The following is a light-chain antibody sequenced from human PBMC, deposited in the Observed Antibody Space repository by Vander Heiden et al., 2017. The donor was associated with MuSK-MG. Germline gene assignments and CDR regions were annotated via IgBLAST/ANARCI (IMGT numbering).Light chain of an antibody. CDR2: TAS. Sequence: EILLTQSPATLSLSPGERATLSCRASQSVNNYLAWYQQKPGQAPRLLIFTASNRDTGIPDRFSGSGSGTDFTLTISSLEPEDFAVYYCQQRSNWPVTFGQGTRLEIK. V-gene: IGKV3-11*01. J-gene: IGKJ5*01. CDR3: QQRSNWPVT. CDR1: QSVNNY.